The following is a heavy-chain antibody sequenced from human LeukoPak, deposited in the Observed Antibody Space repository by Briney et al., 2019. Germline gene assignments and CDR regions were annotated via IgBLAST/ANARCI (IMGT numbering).Heavy chain of an antibody. J-gene: IGHJ4*02. D-gene: IGHD4-17*01. V-gene: IGHV4-39*07. CDR1: GGPISSSSYY. Sequence: SETLSLTCTVSGGPISSSSYYWGWIRQPPGKGLEWIGSIYYSGSTYYNPSLKSRVTISVDTSKNQFSLKLSSVTAADTAVYYCARTSIGDYWLHFFDYWGQGTLVTVSS. CDR3: ARTSIGDYWLHFFDY. CDR2: IYYSGST.